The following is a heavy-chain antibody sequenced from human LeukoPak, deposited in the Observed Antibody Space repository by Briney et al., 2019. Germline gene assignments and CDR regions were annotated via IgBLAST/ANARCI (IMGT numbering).Heavy chain of an antibody. CDR3: AKDGKWFGESGPFDP. J-gene: IGHJ5*02. Sequence: SGGSLRLSCAASGFTFSSYGMHWVRQAPGKGLEWVAFIRYDGSNKYYADSVKGRFTISRDNSKNTLYLQMNSLRAEDTAVYYCAKDGKWFGESGPFDPWGQGTLVTVSS. D-gene: IGHD3-10*01. CDR2: IRYDGSNK. V-gene: IGHV3-30*02. CDR1: GFTFSSYG.